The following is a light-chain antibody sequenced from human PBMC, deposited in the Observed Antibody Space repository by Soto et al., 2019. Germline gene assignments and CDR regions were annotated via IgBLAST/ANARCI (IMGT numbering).Light chain of an antibody. V-gene: IGLV2-14*01. J-gene: IGLJ1*01. CDR3: SSYTSCSTLFI. Sequence: SAGTEPGSECGSTGESITISYTGTSSDVGGYNYVSWYQQHPGKAPKLMIYEVSNRPSGVSNRFSGSKSGNTASLTISGLQAEDEADYYCSSYTSCSTLFIFGTGTKVPV. CDR1: SSDVGGYNY. CDR2: EVS.